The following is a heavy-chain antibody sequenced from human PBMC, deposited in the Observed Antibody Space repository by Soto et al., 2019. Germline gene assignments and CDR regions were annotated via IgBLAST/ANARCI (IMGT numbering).Heavy chain of an antibody. J-gene: IGHJ5*02. CDR3: ARGYYYDSSGLLTYWFDP. CDR1: GGSFSSDT. V-gene: IGHV1-69*02. D-gene: IGHD3-22*01. CDR2: IIPILGIA. Sequence: SVKVSCKAAGGSFSSDTISWVRQAPGQGLEWMGRIIPILGIANYAQKFQGRVTITADKSTSTAYMELSSLRSEDTAVYYCARGYYYDSSGLLTYWFDPWGQGTLVTVSS.